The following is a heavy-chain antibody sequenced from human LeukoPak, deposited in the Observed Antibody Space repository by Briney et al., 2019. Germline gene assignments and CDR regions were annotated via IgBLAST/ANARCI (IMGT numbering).Heavy chain of an antibody. J-gene: IGHJ4*02. Sequence: GRSLRLSCAASGFTFSSHAMNWVRQAPGKGLEWVSVVGGSSDYTHYADSVKGRFTISRDNSKNTLYLQMSSLRAEDTAVYYCVKEAGGFDYWGQGTLVTVSP. D-gene: IGHD1-14*01. CDR2: VGGSSDYT. CDR3: VKEAGGFDY. V-gene: IGHV3-23*01. CDR1: GFTFSSHA.